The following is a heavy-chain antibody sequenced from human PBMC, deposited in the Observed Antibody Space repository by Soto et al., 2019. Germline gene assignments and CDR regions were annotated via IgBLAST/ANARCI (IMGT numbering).Heavy chain of an antibody. CDR2: IFDSGIT. V-gene: IGHV4-30-4*01. D-gene: IGHD2-21*02. J-gene: IGHJ5*02. Sequence: SGTLSLTCTVSAGSIRSSLYYWGWIRQPPGKGLEWIGYIFDSGITHYNPSLKSRVAMSVDTSKNQFSLNLTSVTAADTAVYFCASQFCSGAACFNWFDPWGHGTLVTV. CDR3: ASQFCSGAACFNWFDP. CDR1: AGSIRSSLYY.